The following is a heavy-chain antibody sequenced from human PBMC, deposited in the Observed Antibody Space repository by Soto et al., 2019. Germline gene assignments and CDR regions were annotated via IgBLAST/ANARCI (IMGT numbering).Heavy chain of an antibody. V-gene: IGHV3-15*07. CDR2: IKSKTDGGTT. D-gene: IGHD3-3*01. CDR1: GFTFSNAW. J-gene: IGHJ4*02. Sequence: EVQLVESGGGLVKPGGSLRLSCAASGFTFSNAWMNWVRQAPGKGLEWVGRIKSKTDGGTTDYAAPVKGRFTISRDDPKNTLYLQMNSLKTEDTAGYYCTTPRLDWLSHFDYWGQGTLVTVSS. CDR3: TTPRLDWLSHFDY.